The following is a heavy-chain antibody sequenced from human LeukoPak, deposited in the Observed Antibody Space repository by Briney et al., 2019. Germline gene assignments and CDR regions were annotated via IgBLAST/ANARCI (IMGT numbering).Heavy chain of an antibody. Sequence: AETLSLTCTVTGGSISSYYWSWIRQPQGKGLEWIAYFFCSGCTDYNPSLESRVTISVDTSKNQFSLKLRSVTAADTAVYYCATVAVIRGVTYFDYWGQGTLVTASS. D-gene: IGHD3-10*01. CDR2: FFCSGCT. CDR3: ATVAVIRGVTYFDY. V-gene: IGHV4-59*01. CDR1: GGSISSYY. J-gene: IGHJ4*02.